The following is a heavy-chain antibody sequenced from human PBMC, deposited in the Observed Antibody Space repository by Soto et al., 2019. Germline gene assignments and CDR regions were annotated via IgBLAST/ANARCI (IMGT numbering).Heavy chain of an antibody. CDR3: ARAVGIAVTGLDL. V-gene: IGHV1-8*01. D-gene: IGHD6-19*01. J-gene: IGHJ5*02. CDR1: GYNFISSN. CDR2: MNPANGNA. Sequence: QEQLVQSGAEVKRPGASVKISCRASGYNFISSNINWVRQAAGQRPEWLGWMNPANGNAAFARHFQGRVTMTSDTSTDTADMELGGLSSGDTAIYYCARAVGIAVTGLDLWGPGTLVTVS.